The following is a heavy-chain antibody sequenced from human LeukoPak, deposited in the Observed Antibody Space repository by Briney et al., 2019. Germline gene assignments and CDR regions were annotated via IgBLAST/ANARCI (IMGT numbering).Heavy chain of an antibody. V-gene: IGHV4-30-4*01. CDR2: IHPSGST. CDR1: GGSISGTDYY. D-gene: IGHD5-12*01. J-gene: IGHJ4*02. Sequence: PSETLSLTCSVSGGSISGTDYYWSWIRQPPGKGLEWIGYIHPSGSTSYNPSLKSRIIISVDTSMNQFSLKMTSMTAADTAVYYCAGRGYAMAYWGQGSLVTVSS. CDR3: AGRGYAMAY.